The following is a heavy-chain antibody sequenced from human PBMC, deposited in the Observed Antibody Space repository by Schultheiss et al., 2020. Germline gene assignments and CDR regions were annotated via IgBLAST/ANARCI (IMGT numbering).Heavy chain of an antibody. CDR1: GFTFSSYG. CDR2: ISYDGSNK. Sequence: GESLKISCAASGFTFSSYGMHWVRQAPGKGLEWVAVISYDGSNKYYADSVKGRFTISRDNSKNTLYLQMNSLRAEDTAVYYCARDPVLQSGWYNWFDPWGQGTLVTVSS. V-gene: IGHV3-30*03. CDR3: ARDPVLQSGWYNWFDP. D-gene: IGHD6-19*01. J-gene: IGHJ5*02.